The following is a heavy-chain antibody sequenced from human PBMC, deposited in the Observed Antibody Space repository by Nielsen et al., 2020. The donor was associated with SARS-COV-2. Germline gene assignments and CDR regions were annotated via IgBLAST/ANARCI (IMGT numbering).Heavy chain of an antibody. D-gene: IGHD6-13*01. CDR2: ISAYNGNT. CDR3: ASYMGLSSWYEIDY. V-gene: IGHV1-18*04. J-gene: IGHJ4*02. CDR1: GYTFTSYG. Sequence: ASVKVSCKASGYTFTSYGISWVRQAPGQGLEWMGWISAYNGNTNYAQKLQGRVTMTTDKSTSTAYMELSSLRSEDTAVYYCASYMGLSSWYEIDYWGQGTLVTVSS.